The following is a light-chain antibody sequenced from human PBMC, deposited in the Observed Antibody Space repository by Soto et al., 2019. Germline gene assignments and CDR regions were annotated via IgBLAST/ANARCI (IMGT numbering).Light chain of an antibody. V-gene: IGKV3-11*01. CDR2: DAS. CDR3: PQRSNWPPA. Sequence: EIVLTQSPATLSLSPGERATLSCRASQSVSSYLAWYQQKPGQAPRLLIYDASNRATGIPARFSGSRSGTDFTLTISSLEPEDFAVYYGPQRSNWPPAFGQGAKLEIK. J-gene: IGKJ2*01. CDR1: QSVSSY.